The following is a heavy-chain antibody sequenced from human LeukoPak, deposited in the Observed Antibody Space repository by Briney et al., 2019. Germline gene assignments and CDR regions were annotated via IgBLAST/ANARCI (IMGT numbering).Heavy chain of an antibody. V-gene: IGHV3-23*01. CDR3: AKSRSTTYYYDSSGYYYGSFFLDY. D-gene: IGHD3-22*01. Sequence: GGSLRLSCAASIFTFNNYAMNWVRQAPGKGLKWVSSISGSGDSTYYADSVKGRFTISRDNSKNTLYLQMNSLRAEDTAVYYCAKSRSTTYYYDSSGYYYGSFFLDYWGQGTLVTVSS. CDR2: ISGSGDST. CDR1: IFTFNNYA. J-gene: IGHJ4*02.